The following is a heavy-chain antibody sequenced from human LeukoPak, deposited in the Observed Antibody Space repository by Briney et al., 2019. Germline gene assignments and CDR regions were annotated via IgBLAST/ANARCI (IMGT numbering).Heavy chain of an antibody. CDR3: ARERASNNHDNWFDP. D-gene: IGHD3-9*01. V-gene: IGHV4-34*01. CDR2: VNHSGSA. Sequence: PSETLSLTCAVYGASFNDYYWSLIRHSPTKGLEWIGEVNHSGSAKYNPSLRSRVTISADKSKKQFFLRLSPVAAADSGVYYCARERASNNHDNWFDPWGQGTLVTVSS. CDR1: GASFNDYY. J-gene: IGHJ5*02.